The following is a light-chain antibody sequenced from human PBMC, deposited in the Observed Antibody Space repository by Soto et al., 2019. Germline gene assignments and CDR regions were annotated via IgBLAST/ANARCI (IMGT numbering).Light chain of an antibody. CDR1: QSVSSN. J-gene: IGKJ2*01. CDR3: QHFSRSPYT. CDR2: GAS. V-gene: IGKV3-15*01. Sequence: EIVMTQSPATLSVSPGERATLSCRASQSVSSNLAWYQQKPGQAPRLLIYGASTRATGIPARFSGSGSGTEFTLTISSLQSEDFAVYYCQHFSRSPYTFGQGTKLEIK.